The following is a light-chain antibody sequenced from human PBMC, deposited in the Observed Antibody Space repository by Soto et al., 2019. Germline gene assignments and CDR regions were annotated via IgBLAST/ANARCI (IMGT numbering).Light chain of an antibody. CDR3: QQSYSTLVLT. Sequence: EIQMTQSPSTLSASVGDTVSVTCRASEDVAKFLAWHQQKPGRAPEILISDASDLKSGVPSRFSGRGSGTLFTLTISSLQPEDVATYYCQQSYSTLVLTFGGGTKVELK. CDR2: DAS. J-gene: IGKJ4*01. CDR1: EDVAKF. V-gene: IGKV1-39*01.